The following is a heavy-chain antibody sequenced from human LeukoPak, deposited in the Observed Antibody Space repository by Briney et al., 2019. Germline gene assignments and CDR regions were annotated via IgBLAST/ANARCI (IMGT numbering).Heavy chain of an antibody. CDR2: INPNSGGT. D-gene: IGHD5-24*01. CDR1: GGTFSSYA. Sequence: GASVKVSCKASGGTFSSYAISWVRQAPGQGLEWMGWINPNSGGTNYAQKFQGRVTMTRDTSISTAYMELSRLRSDDTAVYHCARVGMATPTYWGQGTLVTVSS. CDR3: ARVGMATPTY. V-gene: IGHV1-2*02. J-gene: IGHJ4*02.